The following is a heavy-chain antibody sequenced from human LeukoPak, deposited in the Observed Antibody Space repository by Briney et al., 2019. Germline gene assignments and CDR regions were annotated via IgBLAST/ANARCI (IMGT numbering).Heavy chain of an antibody. Sequence: GGSLRLSCAASGFTFSSYAMNWVRQAPGKGPEWVSSISGSGGITYYADSVKGRFTISRDNSKNTLYLQMNSLRAEDTAVYYCAKNSGDNCYSSADYWGQGILVTVS. CDR3: AKNSGDNCYSSADY. J-gene: IGHJ4*02. V-gene: IGHV3-23*01. D-gene: IGHD2-15*01. CDR1: GFTFSSYA. CDR2: ISGSGGIT.